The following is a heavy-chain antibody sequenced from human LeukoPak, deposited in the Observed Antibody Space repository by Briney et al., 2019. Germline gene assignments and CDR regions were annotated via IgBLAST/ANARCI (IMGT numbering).Heavy chain of an antibody. V-gene: IGHV3-7*01. CDR1: GFTFSDYW. CDR3: ARGYYGSGSYRGGYFDF. CDR2: IKHDGSEK. D-gene: IGHD3-10*01. J-gene: IGHJ4*02. Sequence: GGSLRLSCAASGFTFSDYWMTWVRQAPGQGLEWVANIKHDGSEKHYVDSVKGRFTISRDNAKKSLCLQMNSLRAEDTAVYYCARGYYGSGSYRGGYFDFWGQGTLVTVSS.